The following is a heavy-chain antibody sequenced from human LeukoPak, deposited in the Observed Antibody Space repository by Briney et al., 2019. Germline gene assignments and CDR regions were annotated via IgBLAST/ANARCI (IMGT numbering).Heavy chain of an antibody. CDR3: AISGGDYYYYYMDV. CDR1: GGTFSSYA. D-gene: IGHD3-10*01. V-gene: IGHV1-69*13. J-gene: IGHJ6*03. CDR2: IIPVLGTT. Sequence: SVKVSCKASGGTFSSYAISWVRQAPGQGLEWMGGIIPVLGTTNYAQKFQARVTITADESTNTAYMDLNSLRSEDTAVYYCAISGGDYYYYYMDVWGKGTTVIISS.